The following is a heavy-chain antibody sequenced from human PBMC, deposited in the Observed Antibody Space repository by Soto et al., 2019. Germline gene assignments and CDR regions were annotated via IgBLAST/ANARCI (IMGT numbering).Heavy chain of an antibody. D-gene: IGHD2-2*01. CDR1: GGTFSSYA. CDR3: ARDRDIVVLGRSAFDI. J-gene: IGHJ3*02. CDR2: IIPIFGTA. Sequence: QVQMVQSGAEVKKPGSSVKVSCKASGGTFSSYAISWVRQAPGQGLEWMGGIIPIFGTANYAQKFQGRVTITADKSTSTAYMELSSLRSEDTAVYYCARDRDIVVLGRSAFDIWGQGTMVTVSS. V-gene: IGHV1-69*06.